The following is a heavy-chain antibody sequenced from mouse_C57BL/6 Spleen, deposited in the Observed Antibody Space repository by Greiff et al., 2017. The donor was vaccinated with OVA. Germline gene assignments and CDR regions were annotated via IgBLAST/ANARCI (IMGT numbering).Heavy chain of an antibody. D-gene: IGHD1-1*01. V-gene: IGHV1-18*01. J-gene: IGHJ1*03. CDR3: ARPGDYGSSWYFDV. CDR2: INPNNGGT. Sequence: VQLQQSGPELVKPGASVKIPCKASGYTFTDYNMDWVKQSHGKSLEWIGDINPNNGGTIYNQKFKGKATLTVDKSSSTAYMELRSLTSEDTAVYYCARPGDYGSSWYFDVWGTGTTVTVSS. CDR1: GYTFTDYN.